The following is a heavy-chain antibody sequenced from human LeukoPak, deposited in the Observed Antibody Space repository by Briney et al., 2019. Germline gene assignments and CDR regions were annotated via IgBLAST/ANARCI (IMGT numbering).Heavy chain of an antibody. CDR2: TYYRSKWYN. CDR1: GDSVSINSAA. CDR3: ARSRWDPQMPSGFDY. V-gene: IGHV6-1*01. Sequence: SQTLSLTFAISGDSVSINSAAWNWIRQSPARGLEWLWRTYYRSKWYNDYEVSLKSRITINPDTSKNQFSLQLNSVTPADTAVYYCARSRWDPQMPSGFDYWGQGTLVTVSP. J-gene: IGHJ4*02. D-gene: IGHD6-19*01.